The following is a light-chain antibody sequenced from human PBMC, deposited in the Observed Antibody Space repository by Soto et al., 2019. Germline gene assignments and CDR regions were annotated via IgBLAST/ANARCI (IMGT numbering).Light chain of an antibody. CDR1: QSVSSSF. Sequence: EIVLTQLPDTLSLSPGERATLSCGASQSVSSSFFAWYQQKPGQAPRLLIYGASSRATGIPDRFSGGGSGTDFTLTISRLEPEDSAVYYCQQYGSSPLYSFGQGTKREIK. V-gene: IGKV3-20*01. CDR2: GAS. CDR3: QQYGSSPLYS. J-gene: IGKJ2*01.